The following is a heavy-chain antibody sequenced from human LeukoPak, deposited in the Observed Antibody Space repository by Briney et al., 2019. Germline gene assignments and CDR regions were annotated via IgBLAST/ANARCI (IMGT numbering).Heavy chain of an antibody. CDR3: ARVGYSSGWFTLGHHYYYYMDV. Sequence: PGGSLRLSCAASGFTFSSYEMNWVRQAPGKGLEWVSYISSSGSTIYYADSVKGRFTISRDNAKNSLYLQMNSLRAEDTAVYYCARVGYSSGWFTLGHHYYYYMDVWGKGTTVTISS. D-gene: IGHD6-19*01. V-gene: IGHV3-48*03. CDR2: ISSSGSTI. J-gene: IGHJ6*03. CDR1: GFTFSSYE.